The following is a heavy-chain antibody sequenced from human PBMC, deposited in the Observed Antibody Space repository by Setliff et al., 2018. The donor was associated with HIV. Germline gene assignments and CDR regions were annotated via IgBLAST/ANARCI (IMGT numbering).Heavy chain of an antibody. CDR2: ISAYNGNT. CDR3: ARENEGGAFDI. J-gene: IGHJ3*02. Sequence: VASVKVSCKASGYTFINFGISWVRQAPGQGLEWMGWISAYNGNTNSAQRLQGRVTLTTDTSTSTAYMDLRSPRSDDTAVYFCARENEGGAFDIWGQGTMVTVSS. D-gene: IGHD1-1*01. CDR1: GYTFINFG. V-gene: IGHV1-18*01.